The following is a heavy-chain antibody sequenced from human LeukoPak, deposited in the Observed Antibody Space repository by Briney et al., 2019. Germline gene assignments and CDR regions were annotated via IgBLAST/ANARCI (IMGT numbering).Heavy chain of an antibody. D-gene: IGHD6-19*01. J-gene: IGHJ1*01. V-gene: IGHV1-3*01. CDR3: ARAPGWYVEYFQH. CDR1: GYTLTNYA. CDR2: INAGNGNT. Sequence: ASVKVSCKASGYTLTNYAMHWVRQAPGQRLEWMGWINAGNGNTKYSQKFQGRVTITRDTSASTAYMELSSLRSEDTALYYCARAPGWYVEYFQHWGQGTLVTVSS.